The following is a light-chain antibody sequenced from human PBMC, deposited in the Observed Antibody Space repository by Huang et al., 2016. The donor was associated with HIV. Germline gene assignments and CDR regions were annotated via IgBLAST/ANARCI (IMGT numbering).Light chain of an antibody. CDR1: QNVSNY. Sequence: DIQMTQSPSSLSASVGDRVIISCRASQNVSNYLNWYQFKPGKAPKLLIFGASTLQSGGPRRFSGSGSGTDFTLIINSLQREDFATYYCQQSYNSPRFTFGPGTEVDVK. V-gene: IGKV1-39*01. J-gene: IGKJ3*01. CDR3: QQSYNSPRFT. CDR2: GAS.